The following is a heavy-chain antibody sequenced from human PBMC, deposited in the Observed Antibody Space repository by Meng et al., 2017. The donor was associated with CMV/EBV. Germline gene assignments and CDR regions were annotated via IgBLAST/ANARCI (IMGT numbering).Heavy chain of an antibody. D-gene: IGHD5-18*01. CDR1: GGTFSSYA. V-gene: IGHV1-46*01. CDR2: INPSGGST. CDR3: ARYSYGYLFDY. J-gene: IGHJ4*02. Sequence: ASVKVSCKASGGTFSSYAISWVRQAPGQGLEWMGIINPSGGSTSYAQKFQGRVTMTRDTSISTAYMELSRLRSDDTAVYYCARYSYGYLFDYWGQGTLVTVSS.